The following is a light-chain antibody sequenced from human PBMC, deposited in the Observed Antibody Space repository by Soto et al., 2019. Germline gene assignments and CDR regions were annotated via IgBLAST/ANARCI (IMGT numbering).Light chain of an antibody. Sequence: EIVMTQSPATLSVSPGETASLSCRASQSAGNFLAWYQQKPGQAPRLLIYYISTRATGIPARFSGSGSGTEFTLTINSLQSEDFAVYYCQQYNNWPWTFGQGTKVDIK. CDR3: QQYNNWPWT. J-gene: IGKJ1*01. CDR1: QSAGNF. CDR2: YIS. V-gene: IGKV3D-15*01.